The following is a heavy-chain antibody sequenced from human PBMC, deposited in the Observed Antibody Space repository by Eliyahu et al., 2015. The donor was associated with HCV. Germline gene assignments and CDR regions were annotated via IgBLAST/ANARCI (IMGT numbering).Heavy chain of an antibody. V-gene: IGHV4-34*01. J-gene: IGHJ4*02. CDR1: DGSFSGYY. CDR3: ARGGAGSQLLYKF. Sequence: QVQLQQWGAGLLKPSETLSLTCAVYDGSFSGYYWTWIRQPPGKGLEWIGEINHSENTDYNPSLKSRVTISVDTSKNQFSLNLRSLTAADTAVYYCARGGAGSQLLYKFWGQGTLVTVSS. D-gene: IGHD1-1*01. CDR2: INHSENT.